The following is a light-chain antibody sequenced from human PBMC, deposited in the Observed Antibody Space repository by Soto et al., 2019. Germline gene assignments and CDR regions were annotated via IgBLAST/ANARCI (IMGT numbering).Light chain of an antibody. V-gene: IGLV2-14*01. J-gene: IGLJ1*01. CDR2: EVS. Sequence: QSVLTQPSSLSGSPGQSITISCTGTISDVGGYDYVSWYQLHPGKAPKLMVFEVSNRPSGVSYRFSGSKSGNTASLTISGLQAEDEADYFCSSYSISTAYLFGTGTKVNVL. CDR3: SSYSISTAYL. CDR1: ISDVGGYDY.